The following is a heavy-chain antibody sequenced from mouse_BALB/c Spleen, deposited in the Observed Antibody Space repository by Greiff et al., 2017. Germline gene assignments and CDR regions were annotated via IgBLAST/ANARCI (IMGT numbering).Heavy chain of an antibody. CDR1: GFNIKDTY. V-gene: IGHV14-3*02. D-gene: IGHD2-4*01. CDR3: ARSGYYDYDVAY. CDR2: IDPANGNT. Sequence: EVHLVESGAELVKPGASVKLSCTASGFNIKDTYMHWVKQRPEQGLEWIGRIDPANGNTKYDPKFQGKATITADTSSNTAYLQLSSLTSEDTAVYYCARSGYYDYDVAYWGQGTLVTVSA. J-gene: IGHJ3*01.